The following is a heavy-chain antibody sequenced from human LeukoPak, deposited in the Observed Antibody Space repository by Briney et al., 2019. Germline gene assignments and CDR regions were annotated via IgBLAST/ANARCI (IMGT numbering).Heavy chain of an antibody. J-gene: IGHJ6*03. Sequence: PGGSLRLSCAASGFTFSSYWMSWVRQAPGKGLEWVANIKQDGSEKYYVDSVKGRFTISRDNAKNSLYLQMNSLRAEDTAVYYCARESSGSDYYYYMDVWGKGTTVTISS. CDR3: ARESSGSDYYYYMDV. CDR2: IKQDGSEK. V-gene: IGHV3-7*01. CDR1: GFTFSSYW. D-gene: IGHD6-19*01.